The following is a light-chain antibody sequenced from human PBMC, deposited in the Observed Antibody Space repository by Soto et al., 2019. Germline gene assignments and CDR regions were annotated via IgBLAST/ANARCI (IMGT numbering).Light chain of an antibody. J-gene: IGLJ3*02. CDR3: GTWESSRNWV. CDR1: SSNIGSNY. CDR2: DNF. V-gene: IGLV1-51*01. Sequence: QSVLTQSPSVSAAPGQTVTISCSGTSSNIGSNYVSWYQLLPETAPKLLIYDNFKRPSGIPDRFSGSKSGTSATLVITGLQTGDDADYYCGTWESSRNWVFGGGTKLTVL.